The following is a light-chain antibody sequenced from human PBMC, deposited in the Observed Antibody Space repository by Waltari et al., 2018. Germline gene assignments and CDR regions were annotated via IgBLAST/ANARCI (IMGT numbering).Light chain of an antibody. J-gene: IGLJ1*01. CDR3: SSYTTTNTPHYV. Sequence: QQHPCKAPKLIIYDGYSRPSGVSSRFSGSKSGTTASLTISGLQAEDEADYYCSSYTTTNTPHYVFGSGTRVTVL. CDR2: DGY. V-gene: IGLV2-14*03.